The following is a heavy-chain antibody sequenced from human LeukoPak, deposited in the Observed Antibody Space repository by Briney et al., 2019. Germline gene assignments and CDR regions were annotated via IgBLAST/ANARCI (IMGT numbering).Heavy chain of an antibody. J-gene: IGHJ3*02. Sequence: GGSLRLSCAAPGFTFSGSAMHWVRQASGKGLEWVGRLRSKANSYATAYAASVKGRFTISRDDSKNTAYLQMNSLKTEDTAVYYCTRLALYGDYRDAFDIWGQGTMVTVSS. D-gene: IGHD4-17*01. CDR1: GFTFSGSA. CDR2: LRSKANSYAT. CDR3: TRLALYGDYRDAFDI. V-gene: IGHV3-73*01.